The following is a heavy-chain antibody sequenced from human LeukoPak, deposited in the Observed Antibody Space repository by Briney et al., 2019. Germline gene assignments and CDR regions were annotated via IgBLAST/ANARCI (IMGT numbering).Heavy chain of an antibody. V-gene: IGHV4-39*01. CDR2: IYYSGST. Sequence: PSQTLSLTCTVSGGSISSSSYYWGRVRQPPATAPYCKGRIYYSGSTYYNPSLKSRVTISVDTSKNQFSLKLSSVTAADTAVYYCARGIAAADIDNNNWFDHWGQGTLVTVSS. D-gene: IGHD6-13*01. CDR1: GGSISSSSYY. J-gene: IGHJ5*02. CDR3: ARGIAAADIDNNNWFDH.